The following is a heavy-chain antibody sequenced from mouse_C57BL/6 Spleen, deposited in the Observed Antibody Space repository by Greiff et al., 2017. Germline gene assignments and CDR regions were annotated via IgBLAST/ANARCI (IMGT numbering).Heavy chain of an antibody. Sequence: QVQLQQSGAELVKPGASVKLSCKASGYTFTSYWMQWVKQRPGQGLEWIGEIDPSDSYTNYNQKFKGKATLTVDTSSSTAYMQLSSLTSEDSAVYYCAREGGAQALYWGQGTLVTVSA. CDR2: IDPSDSYT. J-gene: IGHJ3*01. V-gene: IGHV1-50*01. CDR1: GYTFTSYW. D-gene: IGHD3-2*02. CDR3: AREGGAQALY.